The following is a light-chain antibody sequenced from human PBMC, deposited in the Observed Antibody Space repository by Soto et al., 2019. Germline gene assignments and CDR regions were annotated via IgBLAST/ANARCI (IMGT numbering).Light chain of an antibody. CDR3: QSYDSSLSGL. CDR1: SSNIGAGYD. J-gene: IGLJ2*01. V-gene: IGLV1-40*01. Sequence: QLVLTQPPSVSGAPGQRVTISCTGSSSNIGAGYDVHWYQQLPGTVPKLLIYGNSNRPSGVPDRFSGSKSGTSASLAITGLQAEDEADYYCQSYDSSLSGLFGGGTQLTVL. CDR2: GNS.